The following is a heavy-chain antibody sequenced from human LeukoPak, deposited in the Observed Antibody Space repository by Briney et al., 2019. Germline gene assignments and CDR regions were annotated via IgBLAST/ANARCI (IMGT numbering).Heavy chain of an antibody. D-gene: IGHD2-2*01. CDR1: GGSISSGGYY. V-gene: IGHV4-31*03. CDR3: ARAQLLPHAFDI. Sequence: SQTLSLTCTVSGGSISSGGYYWSWIRQHPGKGLEWIGYIYYSGSTYYNPSLKSRVTISVDTSKNQFSLKLSSVTAADTAVYYCARAQLLPHAFDIWGQGTMVTVSS. CDR2: IYYSGST. J-gene: IGHJ3*02.